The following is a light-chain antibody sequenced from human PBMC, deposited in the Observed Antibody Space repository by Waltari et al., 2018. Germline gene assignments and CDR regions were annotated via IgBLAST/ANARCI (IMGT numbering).Light chain of an antibody. V-gene: IGLV3-21*04. Sequence: YVLTQPPSVSVDPGKTARLTCGGDNIGSKSVNWYQQKPGQAPVLVMFYDSDLPSEIPERCSGSNSGNTATLTISWVEAGDEADYHCQVWDDVTDSGVFGGGTKLTVL. CDR1: NIGSKS. J-gene: IGLJ3*02. CDR3: QVWDDVTDSGV. CDR2: YDS.